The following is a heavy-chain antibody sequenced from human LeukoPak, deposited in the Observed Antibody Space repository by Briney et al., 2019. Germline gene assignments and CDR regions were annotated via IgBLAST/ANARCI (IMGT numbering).Heavy chain of an antibody. J-gene: IGHJ4*02. D-gene: IGHD6-19*01. V-gene: IGHV1-69*05. Sequence: GASVKVSCKASGGSFSSYAISWVRQAPGQGLEWMGGIIPIFGAVNYAQKFQGRVTITTDESTSTAYVELSSLRFEDTAVYYCASSRYASGWYQRGDYWGQGTLVTVSS. CDR3: ASSRYASGWYQRGDY. CDR2: IIPIFGAV. CDR1: GGSFSSYA.